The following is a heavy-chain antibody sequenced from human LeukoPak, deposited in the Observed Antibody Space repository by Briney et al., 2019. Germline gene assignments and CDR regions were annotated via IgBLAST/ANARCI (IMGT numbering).Heavy chain of an antibody. D-gene: IGHD3-10*01. CDR2: FDHSACT. CDR3: AREGILVRGVRSYYYYYMGV. J-gene: IGHJ6*03. CDR1: GGSFSGYS. Sequence: SETLSLTCAVNGGSFSGYSWSWIRQPPGKGLEWIGEFDHSACTSYNPSLKSRVTISLDTSKNQLSLKLSSVTAADAAVYYCAREGILVRGVRSYYYYYMGVWSTGTTVTVSS. V-gene: IGHV4-34*01.